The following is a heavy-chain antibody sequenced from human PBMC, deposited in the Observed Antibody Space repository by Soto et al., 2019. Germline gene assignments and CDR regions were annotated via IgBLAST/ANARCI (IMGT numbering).Heavy chain of an antibody. J-gene: IGHJ4*02. Sequence: EVQLVESGGGLVQPEGSLRLSCAASGFTFSDHYMDWVRQAPGKGLXXXXRIKNKANSYTTEYAAPVKGRXXIXRXXXXXXXXXXXXXXKTDDTAVYYCTRVRLGSSRSSDYWGQGILVTVSS. CDR1: GFTFSDHY. V-gene: IGHV3-72*01. CDR2: IKNKANSYTT. D-gene: IGHD6-19*01. CDR3: TRVRLGSSRSSDY.